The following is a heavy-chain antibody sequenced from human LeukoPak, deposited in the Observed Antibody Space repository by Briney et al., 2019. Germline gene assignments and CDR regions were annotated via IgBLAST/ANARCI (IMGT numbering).Heavy chain of an antibody. V-gene: IGHV3-23*01. D-gene: IGHD1-26*01. CDR1: GFTFSSYA. CDR2: ISGSGGST. CDR3: GKSGPVYSGSYYFDY. J-gene: IGHJ4*02. Sequence: GGSLRLSCAASGFTFSSYAMSWVRQAPGKGLEWVSAISGSGGSTYYADSVKGRFTFSRDNSKNTLYLQMNSLRAEDTAVYYCGKSGPVYSGSYYFDYWGQGTLVTVSS.